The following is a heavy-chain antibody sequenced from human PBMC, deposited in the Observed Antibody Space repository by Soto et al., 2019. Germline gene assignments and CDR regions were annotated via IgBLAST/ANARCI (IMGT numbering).Heavy chain of an antibody. V-gene: IGHV5-51*01. Sequence: GESLKISCKGSGYSFTNYWIGWVRQMPGKGLEWMGIIHPGDSDTRYSPSFQGQVTISADKSISTAYLQWSSLKASDTAMYYCARQDGGYYYDTSGYYSSMEVWGQGTTVTVSS. CDR3: ARQDGGYYYDTSGYYSSMEV. J-gene: IGHJ6*02. D-gene: IGHD3-22*01. CDR1: GYSFTNYW. CDR2: IHPGDSDT.